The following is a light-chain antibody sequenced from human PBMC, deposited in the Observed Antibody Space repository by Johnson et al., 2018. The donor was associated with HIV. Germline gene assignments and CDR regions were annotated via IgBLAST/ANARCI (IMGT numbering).Light chain of an antibody. Sequence: QSVLTQPPSVSAAPGQKVTISCSGSSSNIGNNYVSWYQQLPGTAPKLLISDNNKRPWGIPDRFSGSKSGTSATLAITGVHTGDEADYYCAAWDSGLSARYVFGPGT. V-gene: IGLV1-51*01. CDR2: DNN. J-gene: IGLJ1*01. CDR3: AAWDSGLSARYV. CDR1: SSNIGNNY.